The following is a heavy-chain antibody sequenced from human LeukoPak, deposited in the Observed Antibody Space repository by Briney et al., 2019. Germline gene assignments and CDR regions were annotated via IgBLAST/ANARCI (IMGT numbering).Heavy chain of an antibody. CDR2: INYSGST. V-gene: IGHV4-34*01. D-gene: IGHD6-13*01. Sequence: SETLSLTCAVYGGSLSGYYWSWIRQPPGKGLEWIGDINYSGSTNYNSSLKSRVTISVDTSKNQFSLTLSSVTAADTAVFYCARSGFSSSWNNPAPYFDCWGQGTLVTVSS. J-gene: IGHJ4*02. CDR3: ARSGFSSSWNNPAPYFDC. CDR1: GGSLSGYY.